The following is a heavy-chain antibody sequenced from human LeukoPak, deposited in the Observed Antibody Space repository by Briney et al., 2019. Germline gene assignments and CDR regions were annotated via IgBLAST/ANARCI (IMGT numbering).Heavy chain of an antibody. CDR3: ARGGTLSSGSSAFDV. D-gene: IGHD6-19*01. Sequence: ASVKVSCKASGGTFSSYAISWVRQAPGQGLEWMGWINPNSGGINSSQKFQGWVTMTRDTSISTAYMELSRLRSDDTAVYYCARGGTLSSGSSAFDVWGQGTMVTVSS. J-gene: IGHJ3*01. CDR2: INPNSGGI. CDR1: GGTFSSYA. V-gene: IGHV1-2*04.